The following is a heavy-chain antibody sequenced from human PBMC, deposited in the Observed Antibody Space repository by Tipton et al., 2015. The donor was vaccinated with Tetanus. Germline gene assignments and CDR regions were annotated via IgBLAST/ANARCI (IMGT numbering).Heavy chain of an antibody. D-gene: IGHD2-8*01. CDR3: AGGSCTNRGVCFGYYLDY. J-gene: IGHJ4*02. V-gene: IGHV1-18*01. CDR1: GYTFTDYG. Sequence: QLVQSGAEVKKPGASVKVSCEASGYTFTDYGVSWVRQAPGQGLEWMGWISASHGNTNYAQKLQGRVTMTTDTSTSTAYMELRSLRSDDTAVYYCAGGSCTNRGVCFGYYLDYWGQGTLLTVSS. CDR2: ISASHGNT.